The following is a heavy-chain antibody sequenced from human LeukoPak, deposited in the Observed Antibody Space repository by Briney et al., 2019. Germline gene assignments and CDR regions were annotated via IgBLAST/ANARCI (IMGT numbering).Heavy chain of an antibody. D-gene: IGHD2-2*03. CDR2: ISGSGGST. Sequence: GGSLRLSCAASGFTFSSYGMSWVRQAPGKGLEWVSAISGSGGSTYYAASVKGRFTISRDNSKNTLYLQMNSLRAEDTAVYYCAKLVGSNGFDIWGQGTMVTVSS. CDR3: AKLVGSNGFDI. V-gene: IGHV3-23*01. J-gene: IGHJ3*02. CDR1: GFTFSSYG.